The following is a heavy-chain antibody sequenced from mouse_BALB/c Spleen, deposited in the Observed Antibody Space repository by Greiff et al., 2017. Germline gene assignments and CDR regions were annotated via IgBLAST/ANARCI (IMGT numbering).Heavy chain of an antibody. Sequence: VQLQQSGAELVRPGTSVKVSCKASGYAFTNYLIEWVKQRPGQGLEWIGVINPGSGGTNYNEKFKGKATLTADKSSSTAYMQLSSPTSEDSAVYYCTRLLRWYLDVWGAGTTVTVSS. CDR3: TRLLRWYLDV. V-gene: IGHV1-54*01. D-gene: IGHD1-1*01. J-gene: IGHJ1*01. CDR1: GYAFTNYL. CDR2: INPGSGGT.